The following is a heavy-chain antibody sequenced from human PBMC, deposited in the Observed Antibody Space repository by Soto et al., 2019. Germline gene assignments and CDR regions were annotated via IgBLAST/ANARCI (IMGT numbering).Heavy chain of an antibody. J-gene: IGHJ5*01. V-gene: IGHV4-39*01. CDR1: GVSIRNSHSF. CDR2: VYYSGGA. Sequence: SETLSLTCAVSGVSIRNSHSFFFCIRQPPGKGLEFIGSVYYSGGANYNPSLKSRVTVSIDTSNNQFSLRVNSVTAADTAVYYCGRVVEGATRHTDFDSWGQGILVTVSS. D-gene: IGHD2-15*01. CDR3: GRVVEGATRHTDFDS.